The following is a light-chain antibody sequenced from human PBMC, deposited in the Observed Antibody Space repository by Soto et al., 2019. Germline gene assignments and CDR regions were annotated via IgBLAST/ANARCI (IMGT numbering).Light chain of an antibody. CDR1: QTVRNNY. CDR2: DAS. J-gene: IGKJ4*01. V-gene: IGKV3-20*01. CDR3: QQFSSYPLT. Sequence: EIVMTQSPATLSVSPGERATLSCRASQTVRNNYLAWYQQKPGQAPRLLIYDASTRATGIPDRFSGGGSGTDFTLAISRLEPEDSAVYYCQQFSSYPLTFGGGTKVDI.